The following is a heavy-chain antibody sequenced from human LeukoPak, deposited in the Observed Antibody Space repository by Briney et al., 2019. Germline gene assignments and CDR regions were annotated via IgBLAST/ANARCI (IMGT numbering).Heavy chain of an antibody. CDR1: GFTASSIH. D-gene: IGHD3-22*01. J-gene: IGHJ3*02. V-gene: IGHV3-53*01. CDR2: TYTGGNS. Sequence: GGSLRLSCAASGFTASSIHMLWVRQAPGKGLEWVSVTYTGGNSYYADSVKGRFIISRDISKNTLYLQMNSLRAEDSALYYCARGGRGSAAVVAPRSFDIWGQGTMVTVSS. CDR3: ARGGRGSAAVVAPRSFDI.